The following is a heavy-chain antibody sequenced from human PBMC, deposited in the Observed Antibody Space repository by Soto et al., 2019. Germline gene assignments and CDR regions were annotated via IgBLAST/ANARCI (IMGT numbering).Heavy chain of an antibody. V-gene: IGHV1-2*02. J-gene: IGHJ4*02. CDR3: ARGGAHCTNGVCLGHY. D-gene: IGHD2-8*01. CDR1: GYSFTDYY. Sequence: QVHLVQSGADVRKPGASVKVSCKASGYSFTDYYMHWVRQAPGQGLEWMGWMKPGSGVTNFAQKVQGRVTMTRDTSITTAYMELSRLTSGDTAVYYCARGGAHCTNGVCLGHYWGQGTLLTVSS. CDR2: MKPGSGVT.